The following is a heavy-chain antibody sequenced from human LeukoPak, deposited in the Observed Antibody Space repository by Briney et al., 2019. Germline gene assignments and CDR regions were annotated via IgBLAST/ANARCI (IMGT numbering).Heavy chain of an antibody. CDR1: GFTFSSYA. CDR3: AKARFLEWLLLNY. Sequence: GRSLRLSCAVSGFTFSSYAMSWVRQAPGKGLEWVSAIIGSGGSTYYADSVKGRFTISRDNSMNTLYLQMNSLRAEDTAVYYCAKARFLEWLLLNYWGQGTLVTVSS. CDR2: IIGSGGST. J-gene: IGHJ4*02. D-gene: IGHD3-3*01. V-gene: IGHV3-23*01.